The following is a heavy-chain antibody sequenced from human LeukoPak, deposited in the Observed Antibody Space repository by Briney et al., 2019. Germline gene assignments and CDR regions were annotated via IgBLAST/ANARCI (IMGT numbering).Heavy chain of an antibody. J-gene: IGHJ4*02. Sequence: GGSLRLSCAASGLTVSSYMSWVRQAPGKGLEWVSVIYSGGSTYYADSVKGRFTISRDNSKNTFYLQMNSLRAEDTAVYYCARGGPTYFDSWGQGTLVTVSS. CDR2: IYSGGST. CDR1: GLTVSSY. CDR3: ARGGPTYFDS. V-gene: IGHV3-53*01.